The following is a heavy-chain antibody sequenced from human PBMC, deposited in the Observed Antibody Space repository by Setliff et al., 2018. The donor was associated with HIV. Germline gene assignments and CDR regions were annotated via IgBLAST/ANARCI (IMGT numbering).Heavy chain of an antibody. V-gene: IGHV1-18*01. Sequence: ASVKVSCKASGGTFSNYAISWVRQAPGQGLEWMGWISAYNGNTNYEQKLQGRVIMTTDTSTSTVYMEMRSLRSDDTAEYYCARQYSSGSRLDYWGQGTLVTVSS. CDR2: ISAYNGNT. J-gene: IGHJ4*02. D-gene: IGHD6-19*01. CDR1: GGTFSNYA. CDR3: ARQYSSGSRLDY.